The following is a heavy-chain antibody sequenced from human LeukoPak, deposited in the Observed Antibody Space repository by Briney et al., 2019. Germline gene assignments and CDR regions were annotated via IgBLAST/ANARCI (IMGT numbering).Heavy chain of an antibody. V-gene: IGHV4-4*07. J-gene: IGHJ5*02. Sequence: SETLSLTCTVSGGSISNDDWSWIRQPAGKGLEWIGRIYTSGSTNYNPSLKSRVTMSVDTSKNQFSLKLSSVTAADTAVYYCARELSWSIAAAPRGWFDPWGQGTLVTVSS. CDR1: GGSISNDD. CDR3: ARELSWSIAAAPRGWFDP. D-gene: IGHD6-13*01. CDR2: IYTSGST.